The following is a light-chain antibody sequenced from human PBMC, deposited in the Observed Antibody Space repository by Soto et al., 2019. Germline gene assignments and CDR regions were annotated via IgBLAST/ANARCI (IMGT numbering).Light chain of an antibody. CDR2: KAS. J-gene: IGKJ2*01. CDR3: QQYNSYPYL. V-gene: IGKV1-5*03. CDR1: QSISSW. Sequence: DIQMTQSPSTLSASVGDRVTITCRASQSISSWLAWYQQKPGKAPKLLIYKASSLDRGVPSRFSGSGSGTEFTLTIISMQPDDFATYYCQQYNSYPYLFGQGTQLEIK.